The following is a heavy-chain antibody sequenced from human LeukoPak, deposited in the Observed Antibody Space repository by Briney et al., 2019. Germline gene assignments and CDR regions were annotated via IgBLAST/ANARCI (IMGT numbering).Heavy chain of an antibody. CDR1: GYSCTSYW. V-gene: IGHV5-51*01. D-gene: IGHD2-15*01. Sequence: GESLKISCKGSGYSCTSYWIGWVRQIPGKGLEWMGIIYPGDSDTRYSPSFQVKVTISADKSIITAYLQWSSLKASDTAMYYCASYCSGGSCYFGAFDIWGQGTMVTVSS. CDR3: ASYCSGGSCYFGAFDI. CDR2: IYPGDSDT. J-gene: IGHJ3*02.